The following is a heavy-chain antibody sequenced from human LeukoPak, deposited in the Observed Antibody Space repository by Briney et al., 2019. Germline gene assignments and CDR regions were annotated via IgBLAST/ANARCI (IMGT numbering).Heavy chain of an antibody. CDR2: IKSEPDGGTT. V-gene: IGHV3-15*01. J-gene: IGHJ6*02. CDR1: GFTFSNAW. CDR3: AKSGAGTPYYVMDV. D-gene: IGHD6-19*01. Sequence: PGGSLRLSCAGSGFTFSNAWMSWVRQAPGKGLEWVGRIKSEPDGGTTDYAAPVKGKFTISRDDSKNTLYLQMNSLRAEDTAVYYCAKSGAGTPYYVMDVWGQGSTVTVSS.